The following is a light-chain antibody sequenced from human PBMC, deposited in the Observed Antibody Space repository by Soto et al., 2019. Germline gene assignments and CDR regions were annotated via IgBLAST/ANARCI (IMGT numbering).Light chain of an antibody. Sequence: EIGLTQSPATLSLSPGERATLSCRASQTVRGIYLAWYQQKPGQAPRLLIYGGSSRATGIPDRFSGSGSGTDFTLTISRLEPEDFAVYYCQQFGSAPEGTFGQGTKVDI. CDR1: QTVRGIY. V-gene: IGKV3-20*01. CDR2: GGS. CDR3: QQFGSAPEGT. J-gene: IGKJ1*01.